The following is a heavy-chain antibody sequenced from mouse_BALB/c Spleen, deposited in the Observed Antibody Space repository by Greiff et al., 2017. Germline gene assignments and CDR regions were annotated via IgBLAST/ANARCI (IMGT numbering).Heavy chain of an antibody. Sequence: VQLQQSGTVLARPGASVKMSCKASGYSFTSYWMHWVKQRPGQGLEWIGAIYPGNSDTSYNQKFKGKAKLTAVTSASTAYMELSSLTNEDSAVYYCTRGEYGNYAAMDYWGQGTSVTVSS. D-gene: IGHD2-10*02. CDR1: GYSFTSYW. CDR2: IYPGNSDT. J-gene: IGHJ4*01. V-gene: IGHV1-5*01. CDR3: TRGEYGNYAAMDY.